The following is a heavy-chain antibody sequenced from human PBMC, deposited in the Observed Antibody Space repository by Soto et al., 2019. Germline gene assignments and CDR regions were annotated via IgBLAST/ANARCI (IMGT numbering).Heavy chain of an antibody. D-gene: IGHD3-10*01. V-gene: IGHV3-53*01. CDR2: IYSTGTT. Sequence: EVQLVESGGGLIQPGGSLKLSCAASGFTVGNNYMSWVRQAPGKALEWVSLIYSTGTTKYADSVKGRFTVSRDNAKNTLYLQMNSLSAADPAVYYCAKDGRGSGSHYNSVGYWCPGTLVTVSS. CDR1: GFTVGNNY. CDR3: AKDGRGSGSHYNSVGY. J-gene: IGHJ4*02.